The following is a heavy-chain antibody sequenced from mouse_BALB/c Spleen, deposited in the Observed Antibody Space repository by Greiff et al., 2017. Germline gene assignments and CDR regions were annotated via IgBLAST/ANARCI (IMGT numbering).Heavy chain of an antibody. D-gene: IGHD2-1*01. Sequence: VQLKESGAELVRPGALVKLSCKASGFNIKDYYMHWVKQRPEQGLEWIGWIDPENGNTIYDPKFQGKASITADTSSNTAYLQLSSLTSEDTAVYYCAILLSMDYWGQGTSVTVSS. CDR3: AILLSMDY. CDR1: GFNIKDYY. V-gene: IGHV14-1*02. CDR2: IDPENGNT. J-gene: IGHJ4*01.